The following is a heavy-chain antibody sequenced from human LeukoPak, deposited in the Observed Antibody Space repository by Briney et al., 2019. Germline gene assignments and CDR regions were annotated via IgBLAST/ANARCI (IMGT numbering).Heavy chain of an antibody. D-gene: IGHD4-11*01. V-gene: IGHV6-1*01. CDR1: GDSVSSNSAV. J-gene: IGHJ4*02. CDR2: TYYRSKWYN. Sequence: SQTLSLTCAISGDSVSSNSAVWNWIRQSPSRGLEWLGRTYYRSKWYNDYAVSVKSRITINPDTSKNQFSLHLNSVTTEDTAVYYCSRKTVTGFDYWGQGTLVTVSS. CDR3: SRKTVTGFDY.